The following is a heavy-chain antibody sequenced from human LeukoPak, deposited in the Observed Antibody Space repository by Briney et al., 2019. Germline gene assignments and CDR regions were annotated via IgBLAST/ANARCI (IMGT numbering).Heavy chain of an antibody. V-gene: IGHV5-51*01. J-gene: IGHJ6*03. CDR1: GYSFTSYW. CDR2: IYPGDSDT. Sequence: GESLKISCKGSGYSFTSYWIGWVRQMPGKGLEWMGIIYPGDSDTRYSPSFQGQVTISADKSISTAYLQWSSLKASDTAMYYCARGGSPDYYYYYMDVWGKGTTVTVSS. CDR3: ARGGSPDYYYYYMDV. D-gene: IGHD3-16*01.